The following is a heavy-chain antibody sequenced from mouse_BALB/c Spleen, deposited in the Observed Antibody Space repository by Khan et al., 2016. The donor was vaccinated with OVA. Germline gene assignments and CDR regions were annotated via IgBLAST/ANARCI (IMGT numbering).Heavy chain of an antibody. CDR2: IWSGGST. Sequence: LLPSVPGLVQPSQSLSITCTVSGFSLTTYGIHWVRQSPGKGLEWLGVIWSGGSTDYNAPFISRLSISKANSKSQGFFKMISLKTHASAIYFGARHGDRYDGNYWGKGTLGKVSA. CDR1: GFSLTTYG. CDR3: ARHGDRYDGNY. V-gene: IGHV2-2*01. D-gene: IGHD2-12*01. J-gene: IGHJ3*01.